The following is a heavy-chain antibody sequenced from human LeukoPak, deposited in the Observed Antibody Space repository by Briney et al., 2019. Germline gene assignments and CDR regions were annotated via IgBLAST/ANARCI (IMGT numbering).Heavy chain of an antibody. V-gene: IGHV4-39*07. CDR2: IYYSGST. CDR3: ARAGSSGYYGGWFDP. D-gene: IGHD3-22*01. Sequence: SETLSLTCTVSGGSIRSSSYYWGWIRQPPGKGLEWIGSIYYSGSTYYNPSLKSRLTISVDTSKNQFSLELSSVTAADTAVYYCARAGSSGYYGGWFDPWGQGTLVTVSS. J-gene: IGHJ5*02. CDR1: GGSIRSSSYY.